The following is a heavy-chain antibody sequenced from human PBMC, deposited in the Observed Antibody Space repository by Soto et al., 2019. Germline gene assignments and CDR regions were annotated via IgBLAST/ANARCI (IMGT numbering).Heavy chain of an antibody. CDR2: VHHSGTT. CDR1: GGSVNTGYW. Sequence: QVQLQESGPGLVKPSGTLSLTCAVSGGSVNTGYWWSWVRQPPGKGMEWIGEVHHSGTTNYIQSLTSLLTASVVYSGNRVDLQLSPLAAADPAVYYCARRVYDRWVYGGQGSLVTVSS. CDR3: ARRVYDRWVY. J-gene: IGHJ4*02. D-gene: IGHD3-10*02. V-gene: IGHV4-4*02.